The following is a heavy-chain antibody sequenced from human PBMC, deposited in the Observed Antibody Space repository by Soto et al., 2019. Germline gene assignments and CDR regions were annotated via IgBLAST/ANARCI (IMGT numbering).Heavy chain of an antibody. V-gene: IGHV1-18*01. CDR2: ISTYNGNT. J-gene: IGHJ4*02. CDR1: GYTFTNFG. CDR3: ARGDYGDYDY. D-gene: IGHD4-17*01. Sequence: QVQLVQSGAEVKKPGASVKVSCKASGYTFTNFGVSWVRQAPGQGLEWVGWISTYNGNTNCAQKLQDRVTMTTATSTSTAYMELRSLRSDDTAVYYCARGDYGDYDYWGQGTLVTVSS.